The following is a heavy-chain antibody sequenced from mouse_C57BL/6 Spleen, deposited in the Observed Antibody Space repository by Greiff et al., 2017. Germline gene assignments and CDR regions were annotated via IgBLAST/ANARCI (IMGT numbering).Heavy chain of an antibody. V-gene: IGHV1-7*01. D-gene: IGHD3-2*01. CDR2: INPSSGYP. J-gene: IGHJ3*01. Sequence: QVQLQQSGAELAKPGASVKLSCKASGYTFTSYWMHWVKQRPGQGLEWIGYINPSSGYPKYNQKFKDKATLTADKASSTAYMQLSSLTYEDSAVYYCSKGPGPCDRGWFAYWGQGTLVTVAA. CDR3: SKGPGPCDRGWFAY. CDR1: GYTFTSYW.